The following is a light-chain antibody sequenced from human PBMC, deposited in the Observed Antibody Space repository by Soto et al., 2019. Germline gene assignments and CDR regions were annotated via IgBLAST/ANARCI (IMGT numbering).Light chain of an antibody. Sequence: QSVLTQPPSVSEAPRQSVTISCSGSSSNIGNNAVNWYQQLPGQAPKLLIYYDDLLASGVSDRFSGSKSGTSASLAISGLQSEDEAEYYCAAWDDTLNGPVFGGGTKLTVL. CDR1: SSNIGNNA. CDR2: YDD. J-gene: IGLJ2*01. V-gene: IGLV1-36*01. CDR3: AAWDDTLNGPV.